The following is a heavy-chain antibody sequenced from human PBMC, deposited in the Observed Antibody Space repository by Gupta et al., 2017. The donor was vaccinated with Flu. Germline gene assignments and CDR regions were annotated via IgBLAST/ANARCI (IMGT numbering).Heavy chain of an antibody. V-gene: IGHV1-69*06. J-gene: IGHJ6*02. CDR3: GGGDGEQLVPYYYYGMDV. CDR1: GGTFSSYA. Sequence: QVQLVQSGAEVKKPGSSVKVSCKASGGTFSSYAISWVRQAPGQGLEWMGGIIPIFGTANYAQKFQGRVTITADKSTSTAYMELSSLRSEDTAVYYCGGGDGEQLVPYYYYGMDVWGQGTTVTVSS. CDR2: IIPIFGTA. D-gene: IGHD6-6*01.